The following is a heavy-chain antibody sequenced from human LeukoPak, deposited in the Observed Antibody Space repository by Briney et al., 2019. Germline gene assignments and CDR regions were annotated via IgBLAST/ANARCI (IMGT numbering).Heavy chain of an antibody. J-gene: IGHJ4*02. CDR2: IKSKTDGGTT. Sequence: GGSLRLSCAASGLTFSNAWMSCVRQSPGKGLEWVGRIKSKTDGGTTDYAAPVKGRFTISRDDSKNTLYLQMNSLKTEDTAVYYCTQMYILTGLYFDYWGQGTQVTVSS. CDR3: TQMYILTGLYFDY. V-gene: IGHV3-15*01. CDR1: GLTFSNAW. D-gene: IGHD3-9*01.